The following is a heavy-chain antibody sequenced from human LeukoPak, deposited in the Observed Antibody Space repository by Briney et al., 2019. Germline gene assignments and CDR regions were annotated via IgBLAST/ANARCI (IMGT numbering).Heavy chain of an antibody. D-gene: IGHD3/OR15-3a*01. V-gene: IGHV4-39*01. CDR2: IYYAGNT. Sequence: PSETLSLTCTVSGVSISSSYSYWGWIRQPPGMGLEWIGSIYYAGNTYYNASLKSQISISIDTSKNQFSLKLTSVTAADTAVYYCARQTGSGLFILPGGQGTLVTVSS. CDR1: GVSISSSYSY. CDR3: ARQTGSGLFILP. J-gene: IGHJ4*02.